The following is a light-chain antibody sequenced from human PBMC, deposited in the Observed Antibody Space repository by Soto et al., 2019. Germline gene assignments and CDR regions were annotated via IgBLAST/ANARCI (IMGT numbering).Light chain of an antibody. CDR3: QQYDNSSWT. CDR2: GAS. V-gene: IGKV3-20*01. Sequence: IVLTQSPGTLSLSPGERATLACRASQSVSSSYLAWYQQKPGQAPRLLIYGASSRATGIPDRFSGSGSGTDLTLTINILEPEDFAVYYSQQYDNSSWTFGQGTNVDIK. J-gene: IGKJ1*01. CDR1: QSVSSSY.